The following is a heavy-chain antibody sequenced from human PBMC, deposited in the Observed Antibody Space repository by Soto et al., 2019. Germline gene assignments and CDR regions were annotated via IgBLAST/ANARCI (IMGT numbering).Heavy chain of an antibody. Sequence: GGSLRLSCAASGFTFSSYAMSWVRQAPGKGLEWVSAISGSSGSTYYADSVKGRFTISRDNSKNTLYLQMNSLRAEDTAVYYCAKAVRITIFGVVIEDAFDIWGQGTMVTVSS. D-gene: IGHD3-3*01. V-gene: IGHV3-23*01. CDR2: ISGSSGST. CDR3: AKAVRITIFGVVIEDAFDI. J-gene: IGHJ3*02. CDR1: GFTFSSYA.